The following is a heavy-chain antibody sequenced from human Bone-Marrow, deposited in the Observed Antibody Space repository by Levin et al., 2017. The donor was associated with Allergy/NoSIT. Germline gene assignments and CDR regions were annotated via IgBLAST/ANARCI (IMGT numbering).Heavy chain of an antibody. D-gene: IGHD2-15*01. CDR2: IWYDGSNK. CDR3: ARDQLLKGSGGSCSEKRGVYYYYYYGMDV. CDR1: GFTFSSYG. Sequence: GGSLRLSCAASGFTFSSYGMHWVRQAPGKGLEWVAVIWYDGSNKYYADSVKGRFTISRDNSKNTLYLQMNSLRAEDTAVYYCARDQLLKGSGGSCSEKRGVYYYYYYGMDVWGQGTTVTVSS. V-gene: IGHV3-33*01. J-gene: IGHJ6*02.